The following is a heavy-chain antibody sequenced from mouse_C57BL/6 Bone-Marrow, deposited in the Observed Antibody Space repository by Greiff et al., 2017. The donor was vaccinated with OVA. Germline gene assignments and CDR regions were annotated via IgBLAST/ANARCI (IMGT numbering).Heavy chain of an antibody. Sequence: VQLQQSGAELVRPGTSVKMSCKASGYTFTNYWIGWAKQRPGHGLEWIGDIYPGGGYTNYNEKFKGKATLTADKSSSTAYMQFSSLTSEDSAIYYCARSSYYSNCVVFDYWGQGTTLTVSS. V-gene: IGHV1-63*01. J-gene: IGHJ2*01. D-gene: IGHD2-5*01. CDR3: ARSSYYSNCVVFDY. CDR1: GYTFTNYW. CDR2: IYPGGGYT.